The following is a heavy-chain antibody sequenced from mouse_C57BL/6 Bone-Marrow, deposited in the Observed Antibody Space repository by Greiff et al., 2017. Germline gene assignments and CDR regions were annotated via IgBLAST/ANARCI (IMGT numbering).Heavy chain of an antibody. J-gene: IGHJ3*01. V-gene: IGHV1-81*01. CDR2: IYPRSGNT. Sequence: VQLQQSGAELARPGASVKLYCKASGYTFTSYGISWVKQRTGQGLEWIGEIYPRSGNTYYNEKFKGKATLPADKSSSTAYMELRSLTSEDSAVYFCARVGLVYYDYDWFAYWGQGTLVTVSA. D-gene: IGHD2-4*01. CDR1: GYTFTSYG. CDR3: ARVGLVYYDYDWFAY.